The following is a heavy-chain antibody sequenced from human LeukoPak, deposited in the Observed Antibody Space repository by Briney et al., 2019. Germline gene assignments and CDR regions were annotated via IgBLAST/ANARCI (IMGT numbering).Heavy chain of an antibody. J-gene: IGHJ4*02. V-gene: IGHV3-48*01. D-gene: IGHD1-1*01. CDR1: GLTFSSYS. CDR2: ISSSSSTI. CDR3: ARGETTQRYYFDY. Sequence: PGGSLRLSCAASGLTFSSYSMNWVRQAPGKGLEWVSYISSSSSTIYYADSVKGRFTISRDNAKNSLYLQMNSLRAEDTAVYYCARGETTQRYYFDYWGQGTLVTVSS.